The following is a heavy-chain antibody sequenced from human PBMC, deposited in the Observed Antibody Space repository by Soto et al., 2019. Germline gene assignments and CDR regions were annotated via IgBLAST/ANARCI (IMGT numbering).Heavy chain of an antibody. CDR3: ARELSGYSYGPGEMY. CDR2: IFYSGNT. Sequence: PSETLSLTCFVSGGSISSGAYYTLIRQPPGKGLEWIGNIFYSGNTHYNPSLESRIIISLDTANGHFSLTMSTVTGADTAVYFCARELSGYSYGPGEMYWGQGLLVTVSS. CDR1: GGSISSGAYY. D-gene: IGHD5-18*01. J-gene: IGHJ4*02. V-gene: IGHV4-30-4*01.